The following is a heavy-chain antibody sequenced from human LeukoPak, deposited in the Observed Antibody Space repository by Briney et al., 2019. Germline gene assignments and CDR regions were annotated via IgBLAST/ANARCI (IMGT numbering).Heavy chain of an antibody. CDR1: GYSFTSYW. CDR3: ARQAYDSSGPYYFDY. D-gene: IGHD3-22*01. J-gene: IGHJ4*02. Sequence: GESLKISCKGSGYSFTSYWIGWVRQMPGKGLEWMGIIYPGDSDTRYSPSFQGQVTISADKSISTAYLQWSSLKASDTAMYYCARQAYDSSGPYYFDYWGQGTLVIVSS. V-gene: IGHV5-51*01. CDR2: IYPGDSDT.